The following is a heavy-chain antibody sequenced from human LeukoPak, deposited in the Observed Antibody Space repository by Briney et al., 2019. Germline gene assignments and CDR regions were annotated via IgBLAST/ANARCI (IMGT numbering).Heavy chain of an antibody. J-gene: IGHJ3*02. CDR1: GGSISSYY. D-gene: IGHD3-9*01. Sequence: SETLSLTCTVSGGSISSYYWSWIRQPPGKGLGWIGYIYYSGSTNYNPSLKSRVTISVDTSKNQFSLKLSSVTAADTAVYYCARVDYDILTGYSLDAFDIWGQGTMVTVSS. CDR2: IYYSGST. CDR3: ARVDYDILTGYSLDAFDI. V-gene: IGHV4-59*01.